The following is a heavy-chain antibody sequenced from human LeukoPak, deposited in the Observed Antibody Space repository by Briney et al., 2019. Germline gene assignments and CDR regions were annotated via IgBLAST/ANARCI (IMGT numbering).Heavy chain of an antibody. CDR2: IYYTGST. CDR1: GGSISSYY. CDR3: VRQDVVVITAATYYYGMDV. J-gene: IGHJ6*02. D-gene: IGHD2-2*01. Sequence: PETLSLTCTVSGGSISSYYWNWIRQPPGKGLEWIGYIYYTGSTNYRPSLKSRVTISVDTSRNQFSLKLSSVTAADTAVYYCVRQDVVVITAATYYYGMDVWGQGTTVTVSS. V-gene: IGHV4-59*08.